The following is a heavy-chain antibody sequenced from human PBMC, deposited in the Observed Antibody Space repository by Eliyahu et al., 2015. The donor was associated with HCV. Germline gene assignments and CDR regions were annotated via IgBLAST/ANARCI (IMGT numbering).Heavy chain of an antibody. CDR2: ISSSSSYI. V-gene: IGHV3-21*01. Sequence: EVQLVESGGGLVKPGGSLRLSCAASGFTFSSYSMNWVRQAPGKGLEWVSSISSSSSYIYYADSVKGRFTISRDNAKNSLYLQMNSLRAEDTAVYYCARGGSYGSGSYAGAFDIWGQGTMVTVSS. D-gene: IGHD3-10*01. CDR3: ARGGSYGSGSYAGAFDI. CDR1: GFTFSSYS. J-gene: IGHJ3*02.